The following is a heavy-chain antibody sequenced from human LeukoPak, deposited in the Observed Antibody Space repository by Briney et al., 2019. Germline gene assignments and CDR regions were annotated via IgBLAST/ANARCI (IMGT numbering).Heavy chain of an antibody. J-gene: IGHJ5*02. V-gene: IGHV1-2*02. Sequence: ASVKVSCKASGYTFTGYYLHWVRQAAGQGLEGMRWINPNSGGTNFAQAFQGRVTMTRDTSISTAYMELSRLRSDDTAVYYCARDPVGYSNTWYYPNWFDPWGQGTLVTVSS. D-gene: IGHD6-13*01. CDR1: GYTFTGYY. CDR2: INPNSGGT. CDR3: ARDPVGYSNTWYYPNWFDP.